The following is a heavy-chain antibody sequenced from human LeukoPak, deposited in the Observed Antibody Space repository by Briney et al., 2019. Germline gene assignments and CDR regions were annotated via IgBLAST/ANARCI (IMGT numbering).Heavy chain of an antibody. CDR2: IYTSGYT. CDR3: ARDSPEHTYNYGGAFKY. CDR1: GGSINSGNYY. V-gene: IGHV4-61*02. Sequence: SQTLSLTCTVSGGSINSGNYYWSWIRQPAGKGLEWMGRIYTSGYTDYNPSLKSRVTISLDASKNQFSLKLTSVTAADTAMYYCARDSPEHTYNYGGAFKYWGQGTLVTVSS. J-gene: IGHJ4*02. D-gene: IGHD3-16*01.